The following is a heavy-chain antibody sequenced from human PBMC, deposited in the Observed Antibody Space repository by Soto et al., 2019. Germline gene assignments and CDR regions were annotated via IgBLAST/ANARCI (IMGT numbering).Heavy chain of an antibody. J-gene: IGHJ6*03. V-gene: IGHV4-59*01. CDR2: IYYSGST. CDR1: GGSISSYY. Sequence: SETLSLTCTVSGGSISSYYWSWIRQPPGKGLEWIGYIYYSGSTNYNPSLKSRVTISVDTSKNQFSLKLSSVTAADTAVYYCARVCVPIVVVPAAEDYYYYMDVWGKGTTVTVSS. D-gene: IGHD2-2*01. CDR3: ARVCVPIVVVPAAEDYYYYMDV.